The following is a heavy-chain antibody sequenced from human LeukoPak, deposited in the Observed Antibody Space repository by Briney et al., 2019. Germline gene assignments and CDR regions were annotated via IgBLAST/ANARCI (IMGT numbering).Heavy chain of an antibody. V-gene: IGHV4-34*01. Sequence: PSETLTLTCAVYGGSFSGYYWSWIRQPPGKGLEWIGEINHSGSTNYNPSLKSRVTISVDTSKNQFSLKLSSVTAADTAVYYCARVRACSSTSCYPYYYYYMDVWGKGTTVTVSS. D-gene: IGHD2-2*01. CDR1: GGSFSGYY. CDR3: ARVRACSSTSCYPYYYYYMDV. J-gene: IGHJ6*03. CDR2: INHSGST.